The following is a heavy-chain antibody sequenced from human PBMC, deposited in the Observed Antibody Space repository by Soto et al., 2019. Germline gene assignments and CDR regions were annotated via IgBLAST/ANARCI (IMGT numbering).Heavy chain of an antibody. CDR1: GGSISSGGYY. J-gene: IGHJ5*02. CDR2: IYYSGST. CDR3: AREKWGYSSSWYKRSSWFDP. V-gene: IGHV4-31*03. D-gene: IGHD6-13*01. Sequence: SETLSLTCTVSGGSISSGGYYWSWIRQHPGKGLEWIGYIYYSGSTYYNPSLKSRVTISVDTSKNQFSLKLSSVTAADTAVYYCAREKWGYSSSWYKRSSWFDPWGQGTLVTVSS.